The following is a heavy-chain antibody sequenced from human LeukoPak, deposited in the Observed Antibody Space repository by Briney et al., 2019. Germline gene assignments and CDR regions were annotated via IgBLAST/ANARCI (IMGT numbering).Heavy chain of an antibody. CDR2: IYYTGGT. J-gene: IGHJ3*02. V-gene: IGHV4-31*03. CDR1: GDSITSGSYS. CDR3: ARAPGAFDI. Sequence: SQTLSLTCTVSGDSITSGSYSWAWIRQHPEKGLEWIGYIYYTGGTHYNPSLKSRLTISVDTSENQFSLKMRSVTAADTAIYYCARAPGAFDIWGQGTMVTSLQ.